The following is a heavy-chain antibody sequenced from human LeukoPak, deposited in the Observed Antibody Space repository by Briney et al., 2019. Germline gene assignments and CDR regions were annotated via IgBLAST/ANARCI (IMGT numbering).Heavy chain of an antibody. CDR1: GFTFSSYG. J-gene: IGHJ3*02. Sequence: GGSMRLSWAAAGFTFSSYGMHWVRQAPGKGLEWEAVIWYDGSNKYYADSVKGRLTISRDNSKNTLYLQMNSLRAEDTAVYYCAKTRGRITNGAFDIWGQGTMVTVSS. CDR3: AKTRGRITNGAFDI. D-gene: IGHD3-10*01. CDR2: IWYDGSNK. V-gene: IGHV3-33*06.